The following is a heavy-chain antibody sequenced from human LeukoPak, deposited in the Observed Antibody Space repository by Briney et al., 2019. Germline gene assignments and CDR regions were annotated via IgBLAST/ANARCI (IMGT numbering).Heavy chain of an antibody. CDR3: AKDMCSGGSCYSGIPD. D-gene: IGHD2-15*01. CDR2: ISWNSGSI. Sequence: PGGSLRLSCAASGFTFDDYAMHWVRQAPGKGLEWVSGISWNSGSIGYADSVKGRFTISRDNAKNSLYLQMNSLRAEDTALYYCAKDMCSGGSCYSGIPDWGQGTLVTVSS. J-gene: IGHJ4*02. CDR1: GFTFDDYA. V-gene: IGHV3-9*01.